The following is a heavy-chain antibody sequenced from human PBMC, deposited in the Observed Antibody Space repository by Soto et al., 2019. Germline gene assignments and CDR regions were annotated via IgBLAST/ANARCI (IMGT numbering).Heavy chain of an antibody. Sequence: QVQLVQSGAEVKKPGASVKVSCKASGYTFTSYAMHWVRQAPGQRLEWMGWINAGNGNTKYSQKFXCRVPITRDTSASTAYMELSSLRSEDTAVYYCARDLGGWPDYWGQGTLVTVSS. J-gene: IGHJ4*02. CDR1: GYTFTSYA. V-gene: IGHV1-3*01. CDR2: INAGNGNT. D-gene: IGHD2-15*01. CDR3: ARDLGGWPDY.